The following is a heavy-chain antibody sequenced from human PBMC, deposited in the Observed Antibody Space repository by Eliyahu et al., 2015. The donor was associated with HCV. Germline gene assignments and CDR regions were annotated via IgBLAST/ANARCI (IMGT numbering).Heavy chain of an antibody. CDR1: GYTFTGYY. V-gene: IGHV1-2*02. J-gene: IGHJ6*02. D-gene: IGHD3-10*01. CDR2: INPNSGGT. Sequence: QVQLVQSGAEVKKPGASVKVSCKASGYTFTGYYMHWVRQAPGQGLEWMGWINPNSGGTNYAQKFQGRVTMTRDTSISTAYMELSRLRSDDTAVYYCARGRGRGSYGSGSYSTPYDGMDVWGQGTTVTVSS. CDR3: ARGRGRGSYGSGSYSTPYDGMDV.